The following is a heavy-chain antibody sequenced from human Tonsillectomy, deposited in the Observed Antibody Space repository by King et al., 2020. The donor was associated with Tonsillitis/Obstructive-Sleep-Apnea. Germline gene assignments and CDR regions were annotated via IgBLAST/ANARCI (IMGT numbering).Heavy chain of an antibody. Sequence: VQLVESGGGVVQPGRSLRLSCAASGFTFSSYAMDWVRQAPGKGLEWVAVISHDGTNKYYADSVKGRFSISSENSKNTLYLQMNSLRAEDTSVYYCSRGGYCTSDSCSHLRWVDPWGQGTLVTVSS. CDR3: SRGGYCTSDSCSHLRWVDP. V-gene: IGHV3-30*01. J-gene: IGHJ5*02. CDR1: GFTFSSYA. D-gene: IGHD2-2*01. CDR2: ISHDGTNK.